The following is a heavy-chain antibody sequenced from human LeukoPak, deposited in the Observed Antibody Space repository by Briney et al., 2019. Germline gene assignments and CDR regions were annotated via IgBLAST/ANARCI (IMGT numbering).Heavy chain of an antibody. CDR3: ARVSPTDPHFDY. Sequence: ASVKVSCKASGYTFTSYYMHWVRQAPGQGLEWMGIINPSGGSTSYAQEFQGRVTMTRDTSTSTVYMELSSLRSEDTAVYYCARVSPTDPHFDYWGQGTLVTVSS. CDR1: GYTFTSYY. J-gene: IGHJ4*02. CDR2: INPSGGST. V-gene: IGHV1-46*01.